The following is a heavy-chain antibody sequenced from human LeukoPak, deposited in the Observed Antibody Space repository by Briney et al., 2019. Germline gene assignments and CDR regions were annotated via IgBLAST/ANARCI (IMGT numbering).Heavy chain of an antibody. V-gene: IGHV3-21*01. J-gene: IGHJ4*02. CDR3: ARDSHCDYVWGSYRYYYFDY. D-gene: IGHD3-16*02. Sequence: GGSLRLSCAASGFTFSSYSMNWVRQAPGKGLEWVSSISSSSSYIYYADSVKGRFTISRDNAKNSLYLQMNSLRAEDTAVYYCARDSHCDYVWGSYRYYYFDYWGQGTLVTVSS. CDR1: GFTFSSYS. CDR2: ISSSSSYI.